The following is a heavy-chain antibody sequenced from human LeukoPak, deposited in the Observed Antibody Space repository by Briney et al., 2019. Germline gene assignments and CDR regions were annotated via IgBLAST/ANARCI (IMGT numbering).Heavy chain of an antibody. J-gene: IGHJ4*02. CDR1: GFTFSSYS. Sequence: GGSLRLSCAASGFTFSSYSMNWVRQAPGKGLEWVSSISSSSSYIYYADSVKGRFTISRDNAKNSLYLQVNSLRAEDTAVYYCARADDYGDNRYYFDYWGQGTLVTVSS. CDR2: ISSSSSYI. V-gene: IGHV3-21*01. D-gene: IGHD4-17*01. CDR3: ARADDYGDNRYYFDY.